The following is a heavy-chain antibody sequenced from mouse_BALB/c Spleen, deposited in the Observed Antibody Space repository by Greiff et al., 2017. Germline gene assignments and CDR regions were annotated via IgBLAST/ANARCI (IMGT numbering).Heavy chain of an antibody. CDR1: GYSIPSDYA. V-gene: IGHV3-2*02. J-gene: IGHJ4*01. D-gene: IGHD4-1*01. CDR2: ISYSGST. CDR3: ARWEAYAMDY. Sequence: EVKLMESGPGLVKPSQSLSLTCTVTGYSIPSDYAWNWIRQFPGNKLEWMCYISYSGSTSYNPSLKSRISITRDTSKNQFFLQLNSVTTEDTATYDCARWEAYAMDYWGQGTSVTVSS.